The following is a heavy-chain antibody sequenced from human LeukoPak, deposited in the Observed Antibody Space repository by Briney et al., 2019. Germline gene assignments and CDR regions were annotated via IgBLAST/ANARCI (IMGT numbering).Heavy chain of an antibody. V-gene: IGHV3-11*01. J-gene: IGHJ5*02. Sequence: GGSLRLSCAASGFTFSDYYMSWIRQAPGKGLECVSYISSSGSNIYYADSVKGRFTISRDNAKNSLYLQMNSLRAEDTAVYYCARDSGYNWNYVSPSRFDPWGQGTLVTVSS. D-gene: IGHD1-7*01. CDR2: ISSSGSNI. CDR1: GFTFSDYY. CDR3: ARDSGYNWNYVSPSRFDP.